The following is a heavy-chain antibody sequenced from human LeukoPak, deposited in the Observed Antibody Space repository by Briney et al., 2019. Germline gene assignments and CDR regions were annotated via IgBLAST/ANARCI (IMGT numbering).Heavy chain of an antibody. CDR1: GYTFTGYY. CDR2: INPNSGGT. V-gene: IGHV1-2*02. CDR3: AKKESYYDSSGYDN. J-gene: IGHJ4*01. Sequence: ASVKVSCKASGYTFTGYYMHWVRQAPGQGLEWMGWINPNSGGTNYAQKFQGRATMTRETSISTAYMERSRLRSDDTVVYYWAKKESYYDSSGYDNWGHRTLVTVSS. D-gene: IGHD3-22*01.